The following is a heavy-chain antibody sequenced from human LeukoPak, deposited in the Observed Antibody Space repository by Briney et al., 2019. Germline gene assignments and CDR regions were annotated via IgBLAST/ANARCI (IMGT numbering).Heavy chain of an antibody. V-gene: IGHV4-38-2*02. D-gene: IGHD2-2*02. J-gene: IGHJ6*03. Sequence: SETLSLTCTVSGYSISSGYYWGWIRQPPGKGLEWIGSIYHSGSTYYNPSLKSRVTISVDTSKNQFPLKLSSVTAADTAVYYCARGGYCSSTSCYKELSYYYYYMDVWGKGTTVTVSS. CDR3: ARGGYCSSTSCYKELSYYYYYMDV. CDR2: IYHSGST. CDR1: GYSISSGYY.